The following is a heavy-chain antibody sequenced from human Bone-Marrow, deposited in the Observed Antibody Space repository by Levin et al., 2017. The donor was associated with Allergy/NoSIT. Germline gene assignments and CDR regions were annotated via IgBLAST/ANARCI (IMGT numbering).Heavy chain of an antibody. V-gene: IGHV4-59*08. CDR2: IYYSGST. Sequence: SETLSLTCTVSGSSINNYYWTWIRQPPGKGLDWIGYIYYSGSTTYNPSLSSRVAISLDKSKKQFSLKLSSVTAADTAVYYCARRGRDYVYSLDVWGPGTTVTVSS. D-gene: IGHD1-26*01. CDR1: GSSINNYY. J-gene: IGHJ6*02. CDR3: ARRGRDYVYSLDV.